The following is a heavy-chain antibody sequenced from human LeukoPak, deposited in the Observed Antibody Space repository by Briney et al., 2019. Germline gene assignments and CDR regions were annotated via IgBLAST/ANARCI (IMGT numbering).Heavy chain of an antibody. CDR1: GFTFSSYA. D-gene: IGHD2-2*01. CDR3: ARDDQYYFDY. Sequence: GGSLRLSCAASGFTFSSYAMHWVRQAPGKGLEWVAVISYDGSNKYYADSVKGRFTISRDNSKNTLYLQMNSLRAKDTAVYYCARDDQYYFDYWGQGTLVTVSS. J-gene: IGHJ4*02. CDR2: ISYDGSNK. V-gene: IGHV3-30*04.